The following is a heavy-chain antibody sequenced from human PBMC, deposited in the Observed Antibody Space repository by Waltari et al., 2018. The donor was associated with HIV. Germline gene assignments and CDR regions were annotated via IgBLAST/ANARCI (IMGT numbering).Heavy chain of an antibody. D-gene: IGHD4-17*01. CDR3: ATDDYLTY. CDR2: IFTAGTT. V-gene: IGHV3-66*01. CDR1: GFNVSSNY. Sequence: EVHLVESGGGLVQPGGSLGLSCAVSGFNVSSNYMSWVRQAPGKGLEWVSLIFTAGTTYYVDSVKGRFTISRDNSKNTVYLHMTDLRAEDTAVYYCATDDYLTYWGQGTLVTVSS. J-gene: IGHJ4*02.